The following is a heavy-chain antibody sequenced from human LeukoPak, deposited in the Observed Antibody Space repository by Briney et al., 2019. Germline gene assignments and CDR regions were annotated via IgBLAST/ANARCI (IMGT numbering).Heavy chain of an antibody. D-gene: IGHD3-10*01. CDR1: GGSFSGYY. Sequence: SETLSLTCAVYGGSFSGYYWSWIRQPPGKGLEWIGEINHSGSTNYNPSLKSRVTISVDTSKNQFSLKLSSVTAADTAVYYCARERGITMVRGYYCYYYMDVWGKGTTVTVSS. CDR2: INHSGST. V-gene: IGHV4-34*01. CDR3: ARERGITMVRGYYCYYYMDV. J-gene: IGHJ6*03.